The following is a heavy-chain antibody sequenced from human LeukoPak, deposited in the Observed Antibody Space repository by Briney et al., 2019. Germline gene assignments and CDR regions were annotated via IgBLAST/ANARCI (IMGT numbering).Heavy chain of an antibody. J-gene: IGHJ3*02. CDR2: ISYDGSNK. CDR3: AKLLLWFGELLDDAFDI. CDR1: GFTFNDYY. Sequence: GGSLRLSCAASGFTFNDYYMSWIRQAPGKGLEWVAVISYDGSNKYYADSVKGRFTISRDNSKNTLYLQMNSLRAEDTAVYYCAKLLLWFGELLDDAFDIWGQGTMVTVSS. V-gene: IGHV3-30*18. D-gene: IGHD3-10*01.